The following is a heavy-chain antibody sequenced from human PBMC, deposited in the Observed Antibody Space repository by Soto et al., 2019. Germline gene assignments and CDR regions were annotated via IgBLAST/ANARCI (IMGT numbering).Heavy chain of an antibody. Sequence: SETLSLTCAVSGGSISSGGYSWSWIRQPPGKGLEWIGYIYHSGSTKYNPSLKSRVTISVDTSKNQFSLKLNSVTAADTAVYYCARGRGDTAMAWYYWGQGTLVTVSS. CDR3: ARGRGDTAMAWYY. V-gene: IGHV4-30-2*02. CDR2: IYHSGST. CDR1: GGSISSGGYS. J-gene: IGHJ4*02. D-gene: IGHD5-18*01.